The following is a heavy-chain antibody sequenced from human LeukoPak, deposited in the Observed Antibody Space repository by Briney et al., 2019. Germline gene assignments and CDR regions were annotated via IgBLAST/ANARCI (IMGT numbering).Heavy chain of an antibody. Sequence: GGSLRLSCAAPGFTFTNYAMSWVRQAPGKGLEWVSTITPGGHSTYYADSVKGRFTISSDNSKKTLYLQLSTLRVEDTAVYYCAKATSGYYAFDYWGQGTLVTVSS. CDR1: GFTFTNYA. CDR3: AKATSGYYAFDY. V-gene: IGHV3-23*01. J-gene: IGHJ4*02. D-gene: IGHD3-22*01. CDR2: ITPGGHST.